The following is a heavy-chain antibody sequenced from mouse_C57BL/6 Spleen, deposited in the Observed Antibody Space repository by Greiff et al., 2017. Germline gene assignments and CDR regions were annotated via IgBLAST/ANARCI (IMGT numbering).Heavy chain of an antibody. Sequence: VQLQESGAELVKPGASVKISCKASGYAFSSYWMNWVKQRPGKGLEWIGQIYPGDGDTNYNGKFKGKATLTADKSSSTAYMQLSSLTSEDSAVYFCARQTTVVLYYFDYWGQGTTLTVSS. J-gene: IGHJ2*01. D-gene: IGHD1-1*01. CDR3: ARQTTVVLYYFDY. CDR1: GYAFSSYW. CDR2: IYPGDGDT. V-gene: IGHV1-80*01.